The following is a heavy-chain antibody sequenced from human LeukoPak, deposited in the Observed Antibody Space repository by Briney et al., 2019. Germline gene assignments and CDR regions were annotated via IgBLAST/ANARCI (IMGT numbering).Heavy chain of an antibody. V-gene: IGHV4-34*01. Sequence: SETLSLTCAVYGGSFSGYQWSWIRQSPGKGLEWIGEIDHSESINYNPSLMNRVTISIDTSKNQFSLKLSSVTAADTAVYYCARDRFDDSSGYYYHYFYYMDVWGKGTTVTVSS. CDR1: GGSFSGYQ. D-gene: IGHD3-22*01. CDR2: IDHSESI. J-gene: IGHJ6*03. CDR3: ARDRFDDSSGYYYHYFYYMDV.